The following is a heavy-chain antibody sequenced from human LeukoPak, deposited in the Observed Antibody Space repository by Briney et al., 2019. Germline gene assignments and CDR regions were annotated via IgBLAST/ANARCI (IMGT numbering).Heavy chain of an antibody. CDR1: GFTFSSYA. Sequence: GGSLRLSCAASGFTFSSYAMHWVRQAPGKGLEWVAVISYDGSNKYYADSVKGRFTISRDSSKNTLYLQMNSLRAEDTAVYYCARAPCGGDCPYWYFDLWGRGTLVTVSS. V-gene: IGHV3-30-3*01. D-gene: IGHD2-21*02. CDR3: ARAPCGGDCPYWYFDL. J-gene: IGHJ2*01. CDR2: ISYDGSNK.